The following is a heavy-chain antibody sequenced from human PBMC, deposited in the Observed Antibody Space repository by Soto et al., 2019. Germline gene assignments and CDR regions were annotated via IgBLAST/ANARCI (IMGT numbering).Heavy chain of an antibody. CDR1: GFTFSSYW. J-gene: IGHJ4*02. Sequence: GSLRLSCAASGFTFSSYWMSWVRQAPGRGLEWVANIKQDGSERYYVDSVKGRFTISRDNAKNSLYLQMNSPRAEDTAVYYCARLQGGYFDYWGQGTLVTVSS. V-gene: IGHV3-7*01. CDR2: IKQDGSER. CDR3: ARLQGGYFDY.